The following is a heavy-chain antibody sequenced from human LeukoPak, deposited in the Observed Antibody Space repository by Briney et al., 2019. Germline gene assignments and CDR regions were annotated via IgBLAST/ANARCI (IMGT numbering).Heavy chain of an antibody. Sequence: GGSLRLSCAASGFIFGDFWMTWVRQAPGKGLEWVANMNRDGSEKYYVDSVKGRFTISRDNAKNSLYLQMNSLRAEDTAVYYCARRKDIVVVPAAMGFDYWGQGTLVTVSS. CDR2: MNRDGSEK. CDR1: GFIFGDFW. CDR3: ARRKDIVVVPAAMGFDY. J-gene: IGHJ4*02. D-gene: IGHD2-2*01. V-gene: IGHV3-7*01.